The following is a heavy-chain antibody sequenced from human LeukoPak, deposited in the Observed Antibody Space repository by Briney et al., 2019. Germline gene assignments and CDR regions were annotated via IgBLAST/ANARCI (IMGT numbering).Heavy chain of an antibody. CDR2: IYYSGST. CDR3: ASRIQRDDAFDI. CDR1: GGSISSSSYF. J-gene: IGHJ3*02. Sequence: SETLSLTCTVSGGSISSSSYFWGWIRQPPGKGLEWIGSIYYSGSTYYNPSLKSRVTISVDTSKNQFSLKLSSVTAADTAVYYCASRIQRDDAFDIWGQGTMVTVSS. D-gene: IGHD5-18*01. V-gene: IGHV4-39*01.